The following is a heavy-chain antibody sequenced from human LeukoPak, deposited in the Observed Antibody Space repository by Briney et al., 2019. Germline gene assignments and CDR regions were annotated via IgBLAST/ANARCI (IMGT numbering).Heavy chain of an antibody. CDR3: ARVAYYYDSSGKGAIDY. V-gene: IGHV1-2*06. CDR1: GYTFTGYY. CDR2: INPNSGGT. J-gene: IGHJ4*02. Sequence: ASVEVSCKVSGYTFTGYYMHWVRQAPGQGLEWMGRINPNSGGTNYAQKLQGRVTMTRDTSISTAYMELSRLRSDDTAVYYCARVAYYYDSSGKGAIDYWGQGTLVTVSS. D-gene: IGHD3-22*01.